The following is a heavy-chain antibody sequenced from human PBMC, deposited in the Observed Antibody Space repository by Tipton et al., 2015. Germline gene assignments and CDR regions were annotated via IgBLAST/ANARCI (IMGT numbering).Heavy chain of an antibody. J-gene: IGHJ2*01. CDR1: GYTVTDYG. CDR3: ARWAAYFDL. CDR2: ISVYNGNT. Sequence: QSGPEVKKPGTSGKVSCTASGYTVTDYGITWVRQAPGQGLEWMGWISVYNGNTNYAEKFQGRVTLTTDTSTSTAYMELRSLRSDDTAVYYCARWAAYFDLWGRGTLVTVSS. V-gene: IGHV1-18*01. D-gene: IGHD2-15*01.